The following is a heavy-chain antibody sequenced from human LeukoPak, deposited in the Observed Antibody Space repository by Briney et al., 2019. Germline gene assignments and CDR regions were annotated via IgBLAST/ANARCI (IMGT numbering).Heavy chain of an antibody. CDR2: IIPIFGTA. CDR1: GGTFSSYA. Sequence: ASVKVSCKASGGTFSSYAISWVRQAPGQGLEWMGGIIPIFGTANYAQKFQGRVTITTDESTSTAYMELSSLRSEDTAVYYCARGGYYGSGSYYYHYYYMDVWGKGTTVTVSS. J-gene: IGHJ6*03. V-gene: IGHV1-69*05. CDR3: ARGGYYGSGSYYYHYYYMDV. D-gene: IGHD3-10*01.